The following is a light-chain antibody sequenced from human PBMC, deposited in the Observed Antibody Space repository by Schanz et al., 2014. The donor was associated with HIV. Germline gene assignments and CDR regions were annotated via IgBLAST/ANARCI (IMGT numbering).Light chain of an antibody. CDR1: SSDVGTYNY. V-gene: IGLV2-14*03. CDR2: GVT. CDR3: ISYTSDTVL. Sequence: QSALTQPASVSGSPGQSITISCTGSSSDVGTYNYVSWYQQHPGKAPKVIIYGVTSRPSEIPERFSGSKAGNTASLTISGLQAGDEADYYCISYTSDTVLFGGGTKLTVL. J-gene: IGLJ2*01.